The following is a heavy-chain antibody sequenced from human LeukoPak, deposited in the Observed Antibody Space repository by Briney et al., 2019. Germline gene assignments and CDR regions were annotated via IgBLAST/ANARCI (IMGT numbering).Heavy chain of an antibody. J-gene: IGHJ4*02. CDR2: IRNDGSDK. CDR1: GLTFSSYD. Sequence: GGSLRLSCAASGLTFSSYDMHWVRQAPGKGLEWVAFIRNDGSDKYYADSVKDRFTVSRDNSKNTLDLHMKSLRGEDAALYYCAKAVGASRPFDYWGQGTLVTVSS. V-gene: IGHV3-30*02. CDR3: AKAVGASRPFDY. D-gene: IGHD1-26*01.